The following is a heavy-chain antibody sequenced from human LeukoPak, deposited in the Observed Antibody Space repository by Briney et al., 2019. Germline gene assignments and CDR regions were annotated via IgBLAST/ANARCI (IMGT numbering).Heavy chain of an antibody. D-gene: IGHD6-13*01. CDR1: GFTFSSYW. Sequence: GGSLRLSCAVSGFTFSSYWMDWVRQAPGKGLEWVASIKQDGGDKSYVDSVKGRFTISRDNAKNSLYLQMSSLRVEDTAVYYCARDGTSAGLYFDLWGQGTLVTVSS. V-gene: IGHV3-7*01. CDR3: ARDGTSAGLYFDL. CDR2: IKQDGGDK. J-gene: IGHJ4*01.